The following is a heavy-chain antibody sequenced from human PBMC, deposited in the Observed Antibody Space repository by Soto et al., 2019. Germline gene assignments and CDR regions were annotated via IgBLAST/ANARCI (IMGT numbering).Heavy chain of an antibody. D-gene: IGHD3-22*01. CDR3: ARGSHKLHSYDSSGFYHYVDY. CDR1: GGSFSDYS. CDR2: INDSGST. J-gene: IGHJ4*02. V-gene: IGHV4-34*01. Sequence: SETLSLTCAVYGGSFSDYSWTWIRQPPGKGLEWIGEINDSGSTNYTPSLERRVTISRDTSKNRFSLKLSSVTAADTAVYYCARGSHKLHSYDSSGFYHYVDYWGQGSLVAVSS.